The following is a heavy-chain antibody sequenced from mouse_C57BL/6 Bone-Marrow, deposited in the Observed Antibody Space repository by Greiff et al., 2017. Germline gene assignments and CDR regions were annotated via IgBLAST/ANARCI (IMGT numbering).Heavy chain of an antibody. Sequence: QVQLQQSGAELVRPGASVTLSCKASGYTFTDYEMHWVKQTPVHGLEWIGAIDPEAGGTAYNQKFKGKAILTADKSSSTAYIELRRLTSEDSAVYCCTDYYASSYDYYAMDYWGQGTSVTVSS. CDR2: IDPEAGGT. CDR3: TDYYASSYDYYAMDY. J-gene: IGHJ4*01. CDR1: GYTFTDYE. V-gene: IGHV1-15*01. D-gene: IGHD1-1*01.